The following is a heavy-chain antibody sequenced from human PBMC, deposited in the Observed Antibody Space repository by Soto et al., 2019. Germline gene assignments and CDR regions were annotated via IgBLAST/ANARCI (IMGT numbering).Heavy chain of an antibody. CDR3: ARADVGLFDY. J-gene: IGHJ4*02. CDR2: IIPICGTA. D-gene: IGHD1-26*01. V-gene: IGHV1-69*12. Sequence: QVQLVQSGAEVKKPGSSVKVSCKDSGGTFSSYAISWVRQAPGQGVGWMGGIIPICGTANYEQKFQGRVKITADESTSTAYMELSSLRSEDTAGYYCARADVGLFDYWGQGTLVTVSS. CDR1: GGTFSSYA.